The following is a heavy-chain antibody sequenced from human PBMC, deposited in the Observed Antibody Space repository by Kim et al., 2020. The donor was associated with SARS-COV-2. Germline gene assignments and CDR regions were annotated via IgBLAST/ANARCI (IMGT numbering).Heavy chain of an antibody. Sequence: SETLSLTCTVSGGSISSGGYYWSWIRQHPGNGLEWIGYIYYSGSTYYNPSLKSRVTISVDTSKNQFSLKLSSVTAADTAVYYCARGGNNIVVVPAASVHYYSCMHVWGQGPTVTVSS. J-gene: IGHJ6*02. V-gene: IGHV4-31*03. CDR1: GGSISSGGYY. D-gene: IGHD2-2*01. CDR3: ARGGNNIVVVPAASVHYYSCMHV. CDR2: IYYSGST.